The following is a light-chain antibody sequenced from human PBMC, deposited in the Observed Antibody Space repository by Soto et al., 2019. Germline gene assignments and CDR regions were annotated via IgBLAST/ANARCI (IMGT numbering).Light chain of an antibody. Sequence: QSVLTQPASVSGSPGQSITISCTGTSNDVGDYNYVSWYQQHPGKAPKLVIYEVFNRPSGVSSRFSGSKSGSTASLTISGLQAEDEADYYCSSYTTTNTLYVFGTGTKLTVL. CDR3: SSYTTTNTLYV. CDR1: SNDVGDYNY. CDR2: EVF. J-gene: IGLJ1*01. V-gene: IGLV2-14*01.